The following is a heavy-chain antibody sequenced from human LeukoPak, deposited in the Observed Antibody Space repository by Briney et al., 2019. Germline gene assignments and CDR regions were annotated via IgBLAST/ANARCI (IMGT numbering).Heavy chain of an antibody. CDR1: GFTFSSYA. CDR3: ARPVGNYFDY. J-gene: IGHJ4*02. Sequence: GRSLRLSCAASGFTFSSYAMHWVRQAPGKGLEWVAVISYDGSNKYYADSVKGRFTISRDNSKNTLYLQMNSLRAEDTAVYYCARPVGNYFDYWGQGTLVTVSS. D-gene: IGHD6-13*01. V-gene: IGHV3-30-3*01. CDR2: ISYDGSNK.